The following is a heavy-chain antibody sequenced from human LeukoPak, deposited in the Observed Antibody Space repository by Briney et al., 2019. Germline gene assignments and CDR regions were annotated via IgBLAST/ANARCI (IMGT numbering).Heavy chain of an antibody. V-gene: IGHV3-23*01. CDR3: AKKRSGWEADY. CDR1: GFTFSSYA. J-gene: IGHJ4*02. CDR2: ISGNGGST. D-gene: IGHD6-19*01. Sequence: KSGGSLRLSCAASGFTFSSYAMSWVRQAPGKGLEWVSAISGNGGSTYYADTVKGRFTISRDNSKNTLSLQMNSLRAEDTAVYYCAKKRSGWEADYWGQGTLVTVSS.